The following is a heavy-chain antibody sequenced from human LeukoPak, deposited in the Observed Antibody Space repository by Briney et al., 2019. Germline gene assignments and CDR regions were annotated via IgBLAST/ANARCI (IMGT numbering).Heavy chain of an antibody. CDR3: ARAAMRRKSGYYYGMDV. J-gene: IGHJ6*02. CDR2: INHSGST. D-gene: IGHD2-2*01. Sequence: SETLSRTCAVYGGSFSGYYWSWIRQPPGKGLEWIGEINHSGSTNYNPSLKSRVTISVDTSKNQFSLKLSSVTAADTAVYYCARAAMRRKSGYYYGMDVWGQGTTVTVSS. V-gene: IGHV4-34*01. CDR1: GGSFSGYY.